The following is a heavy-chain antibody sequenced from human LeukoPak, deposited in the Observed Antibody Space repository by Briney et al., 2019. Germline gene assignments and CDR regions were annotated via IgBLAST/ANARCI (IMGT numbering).Heavy chain of an antibody. J-gene: IGHJ4*02. CDR1: GFTFSSYG. CDR2: VSYDGSNK. V-gene: IGHV3-30*18. Sequence: GGSLRLSCAASGFTFSSYGKHWVRQAPGKGLEWVAVVSYDGSNKYYPDSVKGRFTISRDNSKNTLYLQTNSLRAEDTAVYYYENVFRLGLYSSSYFDYWRKGILVTVSS. D-gene: IGHD6-13*01. CDR3: ENVFRLGLYSSSYFDY.